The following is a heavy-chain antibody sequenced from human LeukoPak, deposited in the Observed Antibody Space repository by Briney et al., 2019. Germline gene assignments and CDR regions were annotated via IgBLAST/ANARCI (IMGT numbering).Heavy chain of an antibody. CDR2: ISSSSSYI. J-gene: IGHJ4*02. CDR3: ARAPLGDGYNYYFDY. D-gene: IGHD5-24*01. V-gene: IGHV3-21*01. CDR1: GFTFSSYS. Sequence: GGSLRLFCAASGFTFSSYSMNWVRQAPGKGLEWVSSISSSSSYIYYADSVKGRFTISRDNAKNSLYLQMNSLRAEDTAVYYCARAPLGDGYNYYFDYWGQGTLVTVSS.